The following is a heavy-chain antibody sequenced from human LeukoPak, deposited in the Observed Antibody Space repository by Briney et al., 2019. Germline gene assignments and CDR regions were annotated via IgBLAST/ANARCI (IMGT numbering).Heavy chain of an antibody. D-gene: IGHD3-10*01. CDR2: IKQDGSEK. CDR1: GFTFSSYW. J-gene: IGHJ4*02. CDR3: ARVREYGSGSSFDY. V-gene: IGHV3-7*01. Sequence: PGGSLRLSCAASGFTFSSYWMSWVRQAPGKGLEWVANIKQDGSEKYYVDSVKGRFTISRDNAKNSLYLQMNSLRAEDTAVYYCARVREYGSGSSFDYWGQGTLVTVSS.